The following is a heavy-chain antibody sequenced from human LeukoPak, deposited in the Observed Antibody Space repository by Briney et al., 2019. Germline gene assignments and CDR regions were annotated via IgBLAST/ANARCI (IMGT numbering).Heavy chain of an antibody. D-gene: IGHD1-26*01. J-gene: IGHJ4*02. V-gene: IGHV3-74*01. CDR2: INFDGSTT. CDR3: GGGSYYFDY. Sequence: GGSLRLSCAASGFTFSSYWMHWVRQAPGKGLVGVSRINFDGSTTTYADSVKGRFNISRDNAKNTLYLQMNSLRAEDTAVYYCGGGSYYFDYWGQGTLVTVSS. CDR1: GFTFSSYW.